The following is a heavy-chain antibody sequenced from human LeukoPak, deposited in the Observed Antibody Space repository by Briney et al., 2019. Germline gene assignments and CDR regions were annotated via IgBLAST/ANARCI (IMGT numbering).Heavy chain of an antibody. V-gene: IGHV1-2*02. Sequence: ASVKVSCKASGYTFTGYYMHWVRQAPGQGLEWMGWINLNSGGTNYAQKFQGRVTMTRDTSISTAYMELSRLRSDDTAVYYCAKSRIVGAHCLDYWGQGTLVTVSS. CDR3: AKSRIVGAHCLDY. CDR2: INLNSGGT. CDR1: GYTFTGYY. D-gene: IGHD1-26*01. J-gene: IGHJ4*02.